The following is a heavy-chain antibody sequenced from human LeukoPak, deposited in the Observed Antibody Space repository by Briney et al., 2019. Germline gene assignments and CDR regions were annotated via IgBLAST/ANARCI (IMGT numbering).Heavy chain of an antibody. Sequence: GGSLRLSCAASGFTFSSYAMSWVRQAPGKRLEWVSAISGSGGNTYYADSVKGRFTISRDNSKNTLYLQMNRLRAEDTAVYYLAEDGYPGARTTSNWFDPGGQGTLVTVSS. J-gene: IGHJ5*02. D-gene: IGHD1-26*01. CDR3: AEDGYPGARTTSNWFDP. V-gene: IGHV3-23*01. CDR1: GFTFSSYA. CDR2: ISGSGGNT.